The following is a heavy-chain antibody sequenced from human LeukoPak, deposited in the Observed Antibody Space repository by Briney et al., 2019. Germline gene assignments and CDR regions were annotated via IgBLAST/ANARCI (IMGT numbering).Heavy chain of an antibody. V-gene: IGHV3-64*01. CDR1: GFTFSSHS. J-gene: IGHJ4*02. CDR2: IRSDGGST. Sequence: SGGSLTLSCAASGFTFSSHSIHWVRQAPGKGLEYVSGIRSDGGSTYYAKSVKGGFTISRDNSKNTLYLQMGSLRAEDMAVYYCARRDSGWEFAYWGQGTLVAVSS. D-gene: IGHD6-19*01. CDR3: ARRDSGWEFAY.